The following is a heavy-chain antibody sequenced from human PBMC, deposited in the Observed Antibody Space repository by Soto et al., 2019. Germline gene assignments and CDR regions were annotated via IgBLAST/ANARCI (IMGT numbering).Heavy chain of an antibody. CDR1: GGSFSGYY. Sequence: QVQLQQWDAGLLKPSETLSLTYAVYGGSFSGYYWTWIRQPPGTGLEWIGEINHSGSTNYNPSLKSRVTISVDTSKNQFSLKLTSVTAADTAVYYCARDKITGLFDYWGQGTLVTVSS. CDR3: ARDKITGLFDY. V-gene: IGHV4-34*01. J-gene: IGHJ4*02. D-gene: IGHD2-8*02. CDR2: INHSGST.